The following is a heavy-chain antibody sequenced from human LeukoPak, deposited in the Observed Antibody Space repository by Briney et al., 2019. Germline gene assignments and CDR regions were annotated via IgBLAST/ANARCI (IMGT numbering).Heavy chain of an antibody. CDR1: GGTFSSYA. V-gene: IGHV1-69*13. D-gene: IGHD2-2*01. CDR2: IIPIFGTA. Sequence: SLKVSCKASGGTFSSYAISSVRQAPGQGLEWMGGIIPIFGTANYAQKFQGRVTITADESTSTAYMELSSLRSEDTAVYYCARGYCSSTSCLSNYYYYGMDVWGQGTTVTVSS. J-gene: IGHJ6*02. CDR3: ARGYCSSTSCLSNYYYYGMDV.